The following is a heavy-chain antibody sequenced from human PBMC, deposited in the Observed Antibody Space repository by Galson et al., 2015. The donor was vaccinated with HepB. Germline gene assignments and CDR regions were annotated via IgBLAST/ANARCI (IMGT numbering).Heavy chain of an antibody. V-gene: IGHV1-18*01. J-gene: IGHJ3*02. Sequence: SVKVSCKASGYTFTSYGISWVRQAPGQGLEWMGWISAYNGNTNYAQKLQGRVTMTTDTSTSTAYMELRSLKSDDTAVYYCARDLYYYDSSGYYSDVFDIWGQGTMVTVSS. CDR3: ARDLYYYDSSGYYSDVFDI. D-gene: IGHD3-22*01. CDR1: GYTFTSYG. CDR2: ISAYNGNT.